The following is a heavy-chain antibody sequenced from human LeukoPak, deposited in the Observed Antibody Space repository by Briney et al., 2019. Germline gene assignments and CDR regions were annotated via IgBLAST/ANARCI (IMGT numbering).Heavy chain of an antibody. V-gene: IGHV4-39*07. CDR2: MYYSGST. Sequence: SETLSLTCTVSGDSIGSSTYYWGWIRQPPGKGPEYIGSMYYSGSTNYNPSLKSRVTISVDTSKNQFSLKVNSVTAADTAVYYCARPSIPSAAASALDIWGQGTMVTVS. J-gene: IGHJ3*02. D-gene: IGHD2-2*01. CDR1: GDSIGSSTYY. CDR3: ARPSIPSAAASALDI.